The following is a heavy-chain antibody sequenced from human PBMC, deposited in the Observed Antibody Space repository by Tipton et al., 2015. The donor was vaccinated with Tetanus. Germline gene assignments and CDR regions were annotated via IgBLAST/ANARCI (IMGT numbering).Heavy chain of an antibody. CDR2: SWYDGTDK. J-gene: IGHJ4*02. V-gene: IGHV3-33*01. D-gene: IGHD2-15*01. CDR3: AREADCRGGRGIAGDVDN. CDR1: GFIFSSYG. Sequence: SLRLSCAASGFIFSSYGIHWVRQAPGKGLEWVAVSWYDGTDKYYADSVKGRFTISRDNSKNTLYLQMNSLRAEDTAGYYCAREADCRGGRGIAGDVDNWGQGTQETVSS.